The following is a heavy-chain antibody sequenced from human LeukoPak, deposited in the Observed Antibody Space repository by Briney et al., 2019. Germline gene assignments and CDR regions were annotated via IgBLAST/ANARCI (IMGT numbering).Heavy chain of an antibody. CDR2: INPNSGGT. CDR1: GYTFTGYY. V-gene: IGHV1-2*06. J-gene: IGHJ3*02. CDR3: ARDPVYYDSSGYNDAFDI. D-gene: IGHD3-22*01. Sequence: VSVTVSCKASGYTFTGYYMHWVRQAPGQGLEWMGRINPNSGGTNYAQKFQGRVTMTRDTSISTAHMELSRLRSDDTAVYYCARDPVYYDSSGYNDAFDIWGQGTMVTVSS.